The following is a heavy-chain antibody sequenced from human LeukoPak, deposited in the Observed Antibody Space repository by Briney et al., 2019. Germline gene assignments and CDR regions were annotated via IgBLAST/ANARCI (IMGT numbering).Heavy chain of an antibody. CDR3: AKPLAWGMITFGGVIGKDAFDI. Sequence: PGGSLRLSCAASGFTLSSYAMSWVRQAPGKGLEGVSGIRGSGGTTYYADSVKGRFISSRDNSKNTLYLQINSLRAENTAVYYCAKPLAWGMITFGGVIGKDAFDIWGQGTMVTVSS. CDR1: GFTLSSYA. V-gene: IGHV3-23*01. J-gene: IGHJ3*02. D-gene: IGHD3-16*02. CDR2: IRGSGGTT.